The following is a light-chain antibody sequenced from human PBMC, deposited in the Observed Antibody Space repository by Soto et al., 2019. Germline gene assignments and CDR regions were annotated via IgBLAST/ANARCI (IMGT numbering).Light chain of an antibody. J-gene: IGLJ3*02. V-gene: IGLV4-69*01. CDR3: QTWGIGMQV. Sequence: QPVLTQSPSASASLGASVKLTCTLSSGHSSYTIAWHQQQPEKGPRYLMKLNSDGSHNKGDGIPDRFSGSSSGAERYLTIASLQSEDEADYYCQTWGIGMQVFGGGTKLTFL. CDR2: LNSDGSH. CDR1: SGHSSYT.